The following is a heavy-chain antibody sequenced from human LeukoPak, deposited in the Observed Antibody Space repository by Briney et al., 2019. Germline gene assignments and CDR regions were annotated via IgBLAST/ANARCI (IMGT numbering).Heavy chain of an antibody. CDR3: ARGADGVSSNSRGWLDP. CDR2: IRYDGSNK. CDR1: GFTFSSYS. D-gene: IGHD2-15*01. V-gene: IGHV3-30*02. J-gene: IGHJ5*02. Sequence: GGSLRLSCAASGFTFSSYSMNWVRQAPGKGLEWVAFIRYDGSNKYYADSVKGRFTISRDNSKNTLYLQMNTLRAEDTAVYFCARGADGVSSNSRGWLDPWGQGTLVTVSS.